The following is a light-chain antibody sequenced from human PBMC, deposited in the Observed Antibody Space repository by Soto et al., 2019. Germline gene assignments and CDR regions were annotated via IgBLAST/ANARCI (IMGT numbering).Light chain of an antibody. V-gene: IGLV2-11*01. CDR1: SSDVGGYNY. J-gene: IGLJ1*01. CDR3: CSYAGSYIYV. CDR2: DVT. Sequence: QSVLTQPRSVSGSPGQSVTISCTGTSSDVGGYNYVSWYQQHPDKAPKVMIYDVTKRPSGVPDRFSGSKSGNTASLTISGLQAEDEADYYCCSYAGSYIYVFATG.